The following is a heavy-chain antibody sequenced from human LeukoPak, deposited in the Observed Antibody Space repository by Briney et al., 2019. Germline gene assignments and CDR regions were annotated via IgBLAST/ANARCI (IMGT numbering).Heavy chain of an antibody. CDR1: GFIFSSYW. Sequence: GGSLRLSCAASGFIFSSYWMHWVRQAPGKGLVWVSRVNSDGSSTSYADSVKGRFTISRDNAKNTLYLQMNSLRAEDTAVYYCARVLLWFGEASFDIWGQGTTVTVSS. J-gene: IGHJ3*02. CDR2: VNSDGSST. CDR3: ARVLLWFGEASFDI. V-gene: IGHV3-74*01. D-gene: IGHD3-10*01.